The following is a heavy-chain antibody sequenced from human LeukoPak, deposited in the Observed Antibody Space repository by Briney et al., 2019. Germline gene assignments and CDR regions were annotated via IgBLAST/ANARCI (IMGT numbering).Heavy chain of an antibody. V-gene: IGHV3-33*01. CDR2: IWYDGSNK. Sequence: PGGSLRLSCAASGFSFSDYGMHWVRQAPGKGLEWVAVIWYDGSNKNYADSVKGRFTVSRDNSKNTLYLQMNSLRAEDTAVYCCARDSSQWLADYWGQGTLVTVSS. J-gene: IGHJ4*02. CDR1: GFSFSDYG. D-gene: IGHD6-19*01. CDR3: ARDSSQWLADY.